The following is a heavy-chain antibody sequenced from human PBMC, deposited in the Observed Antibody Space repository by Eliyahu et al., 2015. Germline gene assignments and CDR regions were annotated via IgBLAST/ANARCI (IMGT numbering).Heavy chain of an antibody. CDR1: GFXFSSYD. CDR2: ISYDGSNK. Sequence: QVQLVESGGGVVQPGRSLRLSCAASGFXFSSYDXXWVRQAPGKGLEWVAVISYDGSNKYYADSVKGRFTISRDNSKNTVYLQMNSLRPEDTAVYYCARGGNQGRGRYFDWLFADHFDYWGQGTLVTVSS. D-gene: IGHD3-9*01. J-gene: IGHJ4*02. V-gene: IGHV3-30-3*01. CDR3: ARGGNQGRGRYFDWLFADHFDY.